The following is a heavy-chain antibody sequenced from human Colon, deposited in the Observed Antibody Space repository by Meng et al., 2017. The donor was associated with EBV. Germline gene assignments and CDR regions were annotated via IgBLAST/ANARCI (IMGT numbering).Heavy chain of an antibody. CDR3: ARLREWLVDY. V-gene: IGHV4-61*08. J-gene: IGHJ4*02. Sequence: QVQLQESGPGLVKPSEXXXLTCTVSGGSVNSGAYYWSWFRQPPGKGLEWIGYIYYIGNANYNPSLKSRVTISIDTSKDQFSLKLNSVAAADTAVYYCARLREWLVDYWGQGTLGTVSS. CDR2: IYYIGNA. D-gene: IGHD6-19*01. CDR1: GGSVNSGAYY.